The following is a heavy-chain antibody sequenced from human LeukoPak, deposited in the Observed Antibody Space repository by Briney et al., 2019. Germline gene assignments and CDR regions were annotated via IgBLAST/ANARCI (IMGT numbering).Heavy chain of an antibody. V-gene: IGHV4-59*01. CDR3: ARDGYSYGYRSLDDAFDI. D-gene: IGHD5-18*01. CDR1: GGSISSYY. CDR2: IYYSGST. J-gene: IGHJ3*02. Sequence: PSETLSLTRTVSGGSISSYYWSWIRQPPGKGLEWIGYIYYSGSTNYNPSLKSRVTISVDTSKNQFSLKLSSVTAADTAVYYCARDGYSYGYRSLDDAFDIWGQGTMVTVSS.